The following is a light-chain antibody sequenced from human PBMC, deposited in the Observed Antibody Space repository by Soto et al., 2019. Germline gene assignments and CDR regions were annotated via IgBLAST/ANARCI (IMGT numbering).Light chain of an antibody. CDR1: QSVSSSY. Sequence: EIVLTQSPGTLSLSPGERATLSCRASQSVSSSYLAWYQQKPGQAPRLLIYGASNRATGIPDRFGGSGSGADFTLTISRLEPEDFAVYYCQQYGSSPRTFGQGTKVDIK. V-gene: IGKV3-20*01. CDR2: GAS. J-gene: IGKJ1*01. CDR3: QQYGSSPRT.